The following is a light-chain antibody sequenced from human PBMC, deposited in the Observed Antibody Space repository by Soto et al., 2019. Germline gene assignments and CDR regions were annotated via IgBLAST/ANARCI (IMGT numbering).Light chain of an antibody. CDR3: QQYHSFPRT. Sequence: EMGVTQSPGTRALSPGERATLSCRASETVRNNYLAWYQQRPGQAPRLLIYDASSRATGIPDRFSGGGSGTDFTLTISRLEPEDFAAYYCQQYHSFPRTFGQGTKVDI. CDR1: ETVRNNY. V-gene: IGKV3-20*01. J-gene: IGKJ1*01. CDR2: DAS.